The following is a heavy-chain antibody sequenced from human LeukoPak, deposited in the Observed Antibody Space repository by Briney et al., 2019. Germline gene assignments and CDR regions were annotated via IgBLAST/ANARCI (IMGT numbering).Heavy chain of an antibody. CDR1: GFTFSSYA. V-gene: IGHV3-30-3*01. CDR3: ARDALTYSSGKNGYFQH. D-gene: IGHD6-19*01. J-gene: IGHJ1*01. CDR2: ISYEGSNK. Sequence: GGSLRLSCVASGFTFSSYAMHWVRQAPGKGLEWVAVISYEGSNKYYADSVKGRFTISRDNSKNTLYLQMNSLRAEDTAVYYCARDALTYSSGKNGYFQHWGQGTLVTVSS.